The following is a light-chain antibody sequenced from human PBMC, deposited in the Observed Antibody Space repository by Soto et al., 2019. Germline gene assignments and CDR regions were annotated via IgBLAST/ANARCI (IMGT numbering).Light chain of an antibody. CDR2: EVS. CDR3: SSYAGTNTFV. CDR1: SSDVGGYKY. J-gene: IGLJ2*01. V-gene: IGLV2-8*01. Sequence: QSALTQPPSASGSPGQSVTISCTGSSSDVGGYKYVSWYQQHPGKAPKLMIYEVSERPSGVPDRFSGSKSGNTASLTVSGLQAEDEADYYCSSYAGTNTFVFGGGTKLTVL.